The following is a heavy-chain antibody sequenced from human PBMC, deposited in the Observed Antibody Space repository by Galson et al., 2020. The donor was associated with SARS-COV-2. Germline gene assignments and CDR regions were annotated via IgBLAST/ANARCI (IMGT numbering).Heavy chain of an antibody. CDR2: ISYDGSNK. D-gene: IGHD3-9*01. V-gene: IGHV3-30*18. CDR1: GFTFSSYG. J-gene: IGHJ2*01. CDR3: AKSSTGRYDILTGYYVGWYFDL. Sequence: GGSLRLSCAASGFTFSSYGMHWVRQAPAKGLEWVAVISYDGSNKYYPHSVKRRFTISRDNSKNTPYLQMNSLRAEDTAVYYCAKSSTGRYDILTGYYVGWYFDLWGRGTLVTVSS.